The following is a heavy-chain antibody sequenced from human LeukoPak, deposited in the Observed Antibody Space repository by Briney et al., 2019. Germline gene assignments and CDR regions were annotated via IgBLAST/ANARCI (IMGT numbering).Heavy chain of an antibody. V-gene: IGHV4-4*02. CDR3: ATVTYADNFFGIGY. CDR1: GGSINTTNW. CDR2: IYLGGYT. Sequence: PSGTLSLTCGVSGGSINTTNWWSWVRQPPGKGLEWIGDIYLGGYTYYSPSLESRVTISVDKSKNEFSLKLSSVTAADTAVYYCATVTYADNFFGIGYLGQGTLVTVSS. D-gene: IGHD2-2*01. J-gene: IGHJ4*02.